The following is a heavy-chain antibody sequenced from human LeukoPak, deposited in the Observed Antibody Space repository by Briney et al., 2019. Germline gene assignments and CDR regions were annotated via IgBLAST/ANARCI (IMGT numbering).Heavy chain of an antibody. CDR1: GFTFSSYW. J-gene: IGHJ4*02. CDR2: IKQDGSDK. CDR3: ATYKNQLRTVYFDY. V-gene: IGHV3-7*02. D-gene: IGHD1-1*01. Sequence: GGPLRLSCAASGFTFSSYWMSWVRQAPGKGLEWVANIKQDGSDKNYVDSVKGRFTISKDNAKNLLSLEMNGLRAEDTAVYYCATYKNQLRTVYFDYWGQGTLVTVSS.